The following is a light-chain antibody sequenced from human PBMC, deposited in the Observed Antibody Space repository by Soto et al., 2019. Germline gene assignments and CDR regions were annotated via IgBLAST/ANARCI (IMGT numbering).Light chain of an antibody. Sequence: EIVLTQSPGTLSLSPGERATLSCRASQSVTSYYLAWYQQKPGQAPRLLIYGASRRATDIPDRFSGSGSGTDFTLTIGSLEPEDFAVYYCQLYGSSSYTFGQGTKLEIK. J-gene: IGKJ2*01. V-gene: IGKV3-20*01. CDR1: QSVTSYY. CDR2: GAS. CDR3: QLYGSSSYT.